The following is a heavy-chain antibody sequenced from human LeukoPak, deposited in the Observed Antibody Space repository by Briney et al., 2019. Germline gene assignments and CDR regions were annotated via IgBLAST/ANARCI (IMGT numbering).Heavy chain of an antibody. D-gene: IGHD1-26*01. CDR1: GYTFTSHW. V-gene: IGHV5-51*01. CDR2: ISPVNSDT. CDR3: ARLSPSGSYSYFDY. J-gene: IGHJ4*02. Sequence: GESLKISCKGSGYTFTSHWIGWVRQMPGKGLEWMGIISPVNSDTRYSPSFQGQVTISADKSISTAYLQWSSLKASDTAMYYCARLSPSGSYSYFDYWGQGTLVTVSS.